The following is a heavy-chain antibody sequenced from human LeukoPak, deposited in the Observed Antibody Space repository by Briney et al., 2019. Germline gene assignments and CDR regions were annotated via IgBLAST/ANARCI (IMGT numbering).Heavy chain of an antibody. CDR3: ARGTDFWSGYYYYYYMDV. Sequence: PSETLSLTCTVSGGSISSGGYYWSWIRQPAGKGLEWIGRIYTSGSTNYNPSLKSRVTISVDTSKNQFSLKLSSVTAADTAVYYCARGTDFWSGYYYYYYMDVWGKGTTVTVSS. V-gene: IGHV4-61*02. D-gene: IGHD3-3*01. CDR2: IYTSGST. J-gene: IGHJ6*03. CDR1: GGSISSGGYY.